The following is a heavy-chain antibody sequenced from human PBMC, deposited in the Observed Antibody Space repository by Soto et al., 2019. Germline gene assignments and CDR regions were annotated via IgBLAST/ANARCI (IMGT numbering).Heavy chain of an antibody. CDR1: GGSISSGGYY. D-gene: IGHD3-16*02. J-gene: IGHJ5*02. V-gene: IGHV4-31*03. CDR3: AVGRGIDGNWFDP. Sequence: NPSETLSLTCTVSGGSISSGGYYWSWIRQHPGKGLEWIGYIYYSGSTYYNPSLKSRVTISVDTSKNQFSLKLSSVTAADTAVYYCAVGRGIDGNWFDPWGQGTLVTVSS. CDR2: IYYSGST.